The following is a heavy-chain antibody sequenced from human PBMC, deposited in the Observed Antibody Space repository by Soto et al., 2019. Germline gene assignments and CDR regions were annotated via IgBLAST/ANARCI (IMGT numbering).Heavy chain of an antibody. V-gene: IGHV1-18*01. CDR1: GYTFTSYG. Sequence: ASVNVSCKASGYTFTSYGISWVRQAPGQGLEWMGWISAYNGNTNYAQKLQGRVTMTTDTSTSTAYMELRSLRSDDTAVYYCAREFWNYANTRFDYWGQGTLVTVSS. J-gene: IGHJ4*02. D-gene: IGHD1-7*01. CDR2: ISAYNGNT. CDR3: AREFWNYANTRFDY.